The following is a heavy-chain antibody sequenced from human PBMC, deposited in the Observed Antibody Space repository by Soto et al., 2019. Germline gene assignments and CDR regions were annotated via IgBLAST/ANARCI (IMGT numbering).Heavy chain of an antibody. D-gene: IGHD3-9*01. J-gene: IGHJ4*02. CDR3: ARVSATYYDILTGYYEDDY. CDR1: GYTFTSYG. V-gene: IGHV1-18*01. Sequence: ASVKVYCKASGYTFTSYGISWVRQAPGQGLEGMGWISAYNGNTNYAQKLQGRVTMTTDTSTSTAYMELRSLRSDDTAVYYCARVSATYYDILTGYYEDDYWGQGTLVTVSS. CDR2: ISAYNGNT.